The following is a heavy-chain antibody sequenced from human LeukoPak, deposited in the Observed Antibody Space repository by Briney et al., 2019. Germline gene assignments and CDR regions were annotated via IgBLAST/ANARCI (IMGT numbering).Heavy chain of an antibody. J-gene: IGHJ5*02. CDR2: ISGSSAIT. D-gene: IGHD6-13*01. V-gene: IGHV3-23*01. CDR1: GFSFVNYA. Sequence: GGSLRLSCAASGFSFVNYAMNWVRQAPEKGLEWVSAISGSSAITYYTDSVRGRFTISIDNSKNTLYLQLNSLTVEDTAVYYCAKDRTERVWPLNWFDPWGQGTLVTVSS. CDR3: AKDRTERVWPLNWFDP.